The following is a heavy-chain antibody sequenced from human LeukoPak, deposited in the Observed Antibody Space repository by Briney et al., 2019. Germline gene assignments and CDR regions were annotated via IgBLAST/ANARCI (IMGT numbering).Heavy chain of an antibody. CDR3: ARADYDYVWGSYRPFDY. D-gene: IGHD3-16*02. J-gene: IGHJ4*02. CDR1: GYTFTSYG. Sequence: ASVKVSCKASGYTFTSYGISWVRQAPGQGLEWMGWISAYSGNTNYAQKLQGRVTMTTDTSTSTAYMELRSLRSDDTAVYYSARADYDYVWGSYRPFDYWGQGTLVTVSS. CDR2: ISAYSGNT. V-gene: IGHV1-18*01.